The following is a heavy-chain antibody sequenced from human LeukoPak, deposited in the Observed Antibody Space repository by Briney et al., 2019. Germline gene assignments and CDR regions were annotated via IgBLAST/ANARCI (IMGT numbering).Heavy chain of an antibody. CDR1: GYTLTELS. V-gene: IGHV1-24*01. CDR3: ATLGTKWVLLRPHYFDY. CDR2: FDPEDGET. D-gene: IGHD1-26*01. Sequence: ASVKVSCKVSGYTLTELSMHWVRQAPGKGLEWMGGFDPEDGETIYAQKFQGRVTMTEDTSTDTAYMELSSLRSEDTAVYYCATLGTKWVLLRPHYFDYWGQGTLVTVSS. J-gene: IGHJ4*02.